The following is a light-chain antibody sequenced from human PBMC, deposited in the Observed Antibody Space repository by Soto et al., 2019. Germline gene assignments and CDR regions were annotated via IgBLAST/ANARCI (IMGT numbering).Light chain of an antibody. J-gene: IGKJ2*01. Sequence: EVVLTQSPGTLSLSPGERATLSCRASQSVRNNYLAWYQQKPGQSPKLLIFGSSDRATGIPDRFSGSGSGIDFTLTISRLEPEDFAVYYCQQYGSSPPYTFGQGTKLEI. CDR1: QSVRNNY. CDR3: QQYGSSPPYT. V-gene: IGKV3-20*01. CDR2: GSS.